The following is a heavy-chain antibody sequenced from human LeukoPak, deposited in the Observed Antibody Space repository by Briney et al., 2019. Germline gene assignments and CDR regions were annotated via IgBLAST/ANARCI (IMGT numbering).Heavy chain of an antibody. CDR2: IYHSGTT. J-gene: IGHJ6*03. CDR3: ARRPYSSSSGLATYTDV. CDR1: GYSISSGYF. D-gene: IGHD6-6*01. Sequence: SETLSLTCTVSGYSISSGYFWGWIRQPPGRGLEWIGSIYHSGTTYYNPSLKSRVTISVDTSKNQFSLKLSSVTAADTAVYYCARRPYSSSSGLATYTDVWGKGTTVTVSS. V-gene: IGHV4-38-2*02.